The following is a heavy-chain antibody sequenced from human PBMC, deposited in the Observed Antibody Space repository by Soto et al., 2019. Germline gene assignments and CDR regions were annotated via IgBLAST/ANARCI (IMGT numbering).Heavy chain of an antibody. J-gene: IGHJ4*02. Sequence: PGGSLRLSCTVLGFTLTNENMNWVRQAPGKGLEWVSSISSRSTFINYADSVKGRFTISRDDHKGLVYLQMNSLRAEDTAVYYCARDPPLHMIVVVGVDDFWGQGTLVTVSS. V-gene: IGHV3-21*06. CDR3: ARDPPLHMIVVVGVDDF. CDR1: GFTLTNEN. D-gene: IGHD3-22*01. CDR2: ISSRSTFI.